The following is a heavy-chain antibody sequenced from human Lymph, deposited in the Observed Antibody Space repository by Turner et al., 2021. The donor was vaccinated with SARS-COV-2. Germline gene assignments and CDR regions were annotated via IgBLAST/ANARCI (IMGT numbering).Heavy chain of an antibody. V-gene: IGHV3-30*04. D-gene: IGHD3-10*01. Sequence: QVQLVESGGGVVQPGRSLRLSCAASGFTFSSYAVHWVRQAPGKGLEWVALISYDGSNKYYADSVKGRFTISRDNSKNTLYLQMNSLRAEDTAVYYCAREMGAGSDYWGQGTLVTVSS. CDR2: ISYDGSNK. J-gene: IGHJ4*02. CDR3: AREMGAGSDY. CDR1: GFTFSSYA.